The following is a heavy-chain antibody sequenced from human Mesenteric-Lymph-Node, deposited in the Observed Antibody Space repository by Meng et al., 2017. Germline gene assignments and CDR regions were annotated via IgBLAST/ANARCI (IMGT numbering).Heavy chain of an antibody. V-gene: IGHV1-2*06. CDR2: INPNSGST. Sequence: ASVKVSCKASGYTFTDYYIHWVRQAPGQGLEWMGRINPNSGSTNYPQTFQGRVTMTRDTSTSTVYMELSSLRSEDTAVYYCARGPHYDSSGVDYWGQGTLVTVSS. CDR1: GYTFTDYY. CDR3: ARGPHYDSSGVDY. J-gene: IGHJ4*02. D-gene: IGHD3-22*01.